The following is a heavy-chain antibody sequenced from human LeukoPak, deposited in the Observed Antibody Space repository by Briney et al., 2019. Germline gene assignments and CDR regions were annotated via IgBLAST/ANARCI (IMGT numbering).Heavy chain of an antibody. J-gene: IGHJ3*01. D-gene: IGHD1-26*01. CDR3: AGGASTTSAV. Sequence: PGGSLRLSCAASGFTFSSYWMHWVRQVPGKGLVWVSRINGDGSATSYADSVKGRFTTSRDNAKKTLYLQMNSLRAEDSAVYYCAGGASTTSAVWGQGTMVTVSS. CDR1: GFTFSSYW. CDR2: INGDGSAT. V-gene: IGHV3-74*01.